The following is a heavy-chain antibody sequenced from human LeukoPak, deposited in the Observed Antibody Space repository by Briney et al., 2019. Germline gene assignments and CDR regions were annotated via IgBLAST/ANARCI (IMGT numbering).Heavy chain of an antibody. CDR1: GVSISSYY. Sequence: SETLSLTCTVSGVSISSYYWSWIRQPPGKGLEWIGYIYYSGSTNYNPSLKSRVTISVDTSKNQFSLKLSSVTAADTAVYYCARYCSGGSCYGLRYFDLWGRGTLVTVSS. J-gene: IGHJ2*01. CDR3: ARYCSGGSCYGLRYFDL. D-gene: IGHD2-15*01. V-gene: IGHV4-59*01. CDR2: IYYSGST.